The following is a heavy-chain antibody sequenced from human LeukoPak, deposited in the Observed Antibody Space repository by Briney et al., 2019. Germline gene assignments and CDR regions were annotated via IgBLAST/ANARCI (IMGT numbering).Heavy chain of an antibody. V-gene: IGHV3-30*02. CDR2: IRYDGSNK. Sequence: GGSLRLSCAASGFTFSSYGMHWVRQAPGKGLEWVAFIRYDGSNKYYADSVKGRFTISRDNSKNTLYLQMNSLRAEDTAVYYCARDFGGSHSVDYWGQGTLVTVSS. D-gene: IGHD1-26*01. CDR1: GFTFSSYG. CDR3: ARDFGGSHSVDY. J-gene: IGHJ4*02.